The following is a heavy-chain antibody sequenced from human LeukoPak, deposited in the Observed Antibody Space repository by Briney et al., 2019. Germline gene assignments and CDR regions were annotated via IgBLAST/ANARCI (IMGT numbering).Heavy chain of an antibody. CDR3: ARDGRVYGILASDI. V-gene: IGHV1-18*01. Sequence: WASVKVSCKVLDHTFTSYGITWLRQAPGQGLEWMGWISAYNGNANYAQMLQGRVTMTTDTSTSTAYMELRSLRSDDTAIYYCARDGRVYGILASDIWGQGTMVTVSS. CDR1: DHTFTSYG. D-gene: IGHD2-8*02. CDR2: ISAYNGNA. J-gene: IGHJ3*02.